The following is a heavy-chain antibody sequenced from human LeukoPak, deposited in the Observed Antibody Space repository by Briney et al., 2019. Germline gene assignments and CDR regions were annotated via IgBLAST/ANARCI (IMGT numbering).Heavy chain of an antibody. Sequence: PSETLSLTCAIYGGSFSDYNWSWIRQPPGEGLEWVGEINHSGSTNYNPSLKSRVTISLDTSKNQFSLKLSSVTAADTAVYYCARIGGAGYNYYYNGMDVWGQGTTVTVS. CDR3: ARIGGAGYNYYYNGMDV. D-gene: IGHD5-24*01. V-gene: IGHV4-34*01. J-gene: IGHJ6*02. CDR1: GGSFSDYN. CDR2: INHSGST.